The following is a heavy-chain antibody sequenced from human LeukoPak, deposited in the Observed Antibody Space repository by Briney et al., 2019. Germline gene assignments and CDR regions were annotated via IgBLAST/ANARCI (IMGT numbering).Heavy chain of an antibody. Sequence: SETLSLTCTVSGGSVSSGSYYWTWIRQPPGKGLEWIGHIYYSGSTNYNPSLKSRVTISVDTSKNQFSLKLSSVTAADTAVYYCARNRDAYNSVYWGQGTLVVVSS. J-gene: IGHJ4*02. CDR3: ARNRDAYNSVY. CDR2: IYYSGST. CDR1: GGSVSSGSYY. V-gene: IGHV4-61*01. D-gene: IGHD5-24*01.